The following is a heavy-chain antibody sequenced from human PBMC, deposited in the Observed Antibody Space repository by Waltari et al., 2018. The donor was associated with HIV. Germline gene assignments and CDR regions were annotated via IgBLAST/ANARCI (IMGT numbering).Heavy chain of an antibody. V-gene: IGHV1-8*03. J-gene: IGHJ4*02. D-gene: IGHD6-19*01. Sequence: QEELVQSGAEVKKPGASVRISCKTSINTFDTYVIYWLRQAPGQSLQWLGWIHPHSHVPRYSPDFDYRVTITRDPSLNGIYMGISSLTSEDTAVYFCTSGPENGWFVDWGQGTLVSVS. CDR1: INTFDTYV. CDR3: TSGPENGWFVD. CDR2: IHPHSHVP.